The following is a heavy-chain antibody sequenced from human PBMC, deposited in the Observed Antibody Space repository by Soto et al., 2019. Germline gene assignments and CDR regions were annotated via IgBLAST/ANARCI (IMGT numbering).Heavy chain of an antibody. V-gene: IGHV4-59*01. CDR1: GGSISSYY. J-gene: IGHJ5*02. CDR2: IYYSGST. Sequence: LSLTCTVSGGSISSYYWSWIRQPPGKGLEWIGYIYYSGSTNYNPSLKSRVTISVDTSKNHFSLKLSSVTAADTAVYYCARMAYFSITGCDVSWFDPSGQGTLVTVSS. CDR3: ARMAYFSITGCDVSWFDP. D-gene: IGHD2-2*01.